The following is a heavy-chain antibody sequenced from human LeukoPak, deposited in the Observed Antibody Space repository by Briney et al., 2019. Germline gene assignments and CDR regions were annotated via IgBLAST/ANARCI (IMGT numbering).Heavy chain of an antibody. CDR1: GFTFSSYA. V-gene: IGHV3-64*01. J-gene: IGHJ3*02. CDR2: ISSNEGST. D-gene: IGHD2-2*02. Sequence: PGGSLRLSCAASGFTFSSYAMHWVRQAPGKGLEYVSAISSNEGSTYYANSVKGRFTISRDNSKNTLYLQMNSLRAEDTAVYYCAKVRGFVVVPAAIPTAGAFDIWGQGTMVTVSS. CDR3: AKVRGFVVVPAAIPTAGAFDI.